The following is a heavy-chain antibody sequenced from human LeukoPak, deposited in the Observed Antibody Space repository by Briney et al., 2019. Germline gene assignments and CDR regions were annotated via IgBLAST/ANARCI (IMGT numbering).Heavy chain of an antibody. V-gene: IGHV1-2*02. CDR3: ATSLGGYCSGGSCYGWFDP. CDR2: INPNCGGT. D-gene: IGHD2-15*01. J-gene: IGHJ5*02. Sequence: ASVKVSCKASGYTLTGYYMHWVRQAPGQGLEWMGWINPNCGGTNYAQKFQGRVTMTRDTSISTAYMELSRLRSDDTAVYYCATSLGGYCSGGSCYGWFDPWGQGTLVTVSS. CDR1: GYTLTGYY.